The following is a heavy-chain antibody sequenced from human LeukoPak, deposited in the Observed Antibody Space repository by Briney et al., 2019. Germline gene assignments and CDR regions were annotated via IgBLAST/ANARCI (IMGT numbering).Heavy chain of an antibody. CDR3: ARDFSRYFDWLLEGWYFDY. J-gene: IGHJ4*02. V-gene: IGHV7-4-1*02. D-gene: IGHD3-9*01. CDR2: INTNSGNP. CDR1: GYTFASYA. Sequence: ASVKGSCKAYGYTFASYAMNWVRQATGQGLEWMGWINTNSGNPTYAQGFTGRFVFSLDTSVSTAYLQISSLKAEDTAVYYCARDFSRYFDWLLEGWYFDYWGQGTLVTVSP.